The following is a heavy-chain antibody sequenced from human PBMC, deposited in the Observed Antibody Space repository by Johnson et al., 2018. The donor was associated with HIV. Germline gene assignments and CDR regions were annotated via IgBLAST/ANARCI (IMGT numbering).Heavy chain of an antibody. Sequence: VQLVESGGGVVQPGGSLRLSCAASGFTFSTYWMTWVRQAPGRGLEWVANIKEDGSERYYMESVKGRFTIFRDNAKNSLYLQMHSLRAEDTALYYCAKDMGSSGWSNAFDIWGQGTMVTVSS. D-gene: IGHD6-19*01. J-gene: IGHJ3*02. CDR3: AKDMGSSGWSNAFDI. CDR2: IKEDGSER. V-gene: IGHV3-7*03. CDR1: GFTFSTYW.